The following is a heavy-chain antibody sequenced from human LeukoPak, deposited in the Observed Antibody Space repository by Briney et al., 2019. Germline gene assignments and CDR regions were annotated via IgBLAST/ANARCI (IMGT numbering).Heavy chain of an antibody. D-gene: IGHD2/OR15-2a*01. J-gene: IGHJ6*03. V-gene: IGHV4-34*01. Sequence: SETLSLTCAVYGGSFSGYYWSWIRQPPGKGLEWIGEVNHSGSTNYNPSLKSRVTISVDTSKNQFSLKLSSVTAADTAVYYCARVSHDYFFYYYYMDVWGKGTTVTVSS. CDR2: VNHSGST. CDR1: GGSFSGYY. CDR3: ARVSHDYFFYYYYMDV.